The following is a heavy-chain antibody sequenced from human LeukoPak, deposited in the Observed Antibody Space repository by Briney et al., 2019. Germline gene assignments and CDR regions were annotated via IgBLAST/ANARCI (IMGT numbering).Heavy chain of an antibody. Sequence: GGSLRLSCAASGLNLTTYAMGWVRQAPGKGLEWVSVISDRGDSTYYGDSVKGRFTISRDNARNTLFLQMNSLRTEDAAVYYCATYVDTVRYDAFDVWGQGTMVTVSS. CDR1: GLNLTTYA. CDR2: ISDRGDST. CDR3: ATYVDTVRYDAFDV. D-gene: IGHD5-18*01. J-gene: IGHJ3*01. V-gene: IGHV3-23*01.